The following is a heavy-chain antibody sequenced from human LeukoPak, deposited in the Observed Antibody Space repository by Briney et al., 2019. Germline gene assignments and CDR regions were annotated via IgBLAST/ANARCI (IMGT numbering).Heavy chain of an antibody. J-gene: IGHJ4*02. CDR1: GFTFSSYS. CDR3: ARDRSNWNSLCAGDY. Sequence: GGSLRLSCAASGFTFSSYSMHWVRQAPGKELEWVATISYDGGNKYYADSVKGRFTISRDNSKNTLYLQMNSLRAEDTAVHYCARDRSNWNSLCAGDYWGQGTLVTVSS. D-gene: IGHD1-7*01. V-gene: IGHV3-30-3*01. CDR2: ISYDGGNK.